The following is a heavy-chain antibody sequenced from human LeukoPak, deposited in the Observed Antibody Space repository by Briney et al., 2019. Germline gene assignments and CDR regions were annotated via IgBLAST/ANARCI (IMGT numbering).Heavy chain of an antibody. CDR2: ISGNGVST. Sequence: PGGSLRLSCAASGFTLSSYAMSWVRQAPGKGLEWVSTISGNGVSTYYANSVKGRFTISRDNSKNTLWLQMNSLRAEDTALYYCAKPQYDSSWYYFDYWGQGTLVTVSS. J-gene: IGHJ4*02. V-gene: IGHV3-23*01. D-gene: IGHD6-13*01. CDR3: AKPQYDSSWYYFDY. CDR1: GFTLSSYA.